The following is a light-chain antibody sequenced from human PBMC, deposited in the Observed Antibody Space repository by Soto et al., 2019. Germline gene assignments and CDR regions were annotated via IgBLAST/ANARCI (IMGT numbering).Light chain of an antibody. J-gene: IGLJ1*01. CDR2: VVI. CDR1: SSDVGSYDL. V-gene: IGLV2-23*02. CDR3: CSYAGSASYV. Sequence: QSVLIQPASVSGSPGQAITISCTGTSSDVGSYDLVSWYQQHPGKGPKLMIYVVIKRPSGVSNRFSGSKSGNTASLTISGLQAEDEADYYCCSYAGSASYVFGTGTKVTVL.